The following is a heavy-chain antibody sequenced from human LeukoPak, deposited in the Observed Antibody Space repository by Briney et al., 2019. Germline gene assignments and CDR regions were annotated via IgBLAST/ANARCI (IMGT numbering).Heavy chain of an antibody. D-gene: IGHD3-22*01. J-gene: IGHJ4*02. CDR3: AEGVSYYDSSLPFDY. Sequence: LTGGSLRLSCAASGFTFSSYAMSWVRQAPGKGLEWVSAISGSGGSTYYADSVKGRFTISRDNSKNTLYLQMNSLRAEDTAVYYCAEGVSYYDSSLPFDYWGQGTLVTVSS. CDR1: GFTFSSYA. CDR2: ISGSGGST. V-gene: IGHV3-23*01.